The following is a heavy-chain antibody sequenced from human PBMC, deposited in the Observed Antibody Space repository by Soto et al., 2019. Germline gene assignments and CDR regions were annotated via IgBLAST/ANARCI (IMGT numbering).Heavy chain of an antibody. J-gene: IGHJ4*01. Sequence: SEALSVICGVSGGSIRSSNWWSWVRQPPGKGLEWIGEIYHGGSTNYNPSLKSRVTISVDKSKNQFSLKLSSVTAADTAVYYCARVNSMRASFDYWGXGTLVNVS. V-gene: IGHV4-4*02. CDR2: IYHGGST. CDR1: GGSIRSSNW. D-gene: IGHD2-2*01. CDR3: ARVNSMRASFDY.